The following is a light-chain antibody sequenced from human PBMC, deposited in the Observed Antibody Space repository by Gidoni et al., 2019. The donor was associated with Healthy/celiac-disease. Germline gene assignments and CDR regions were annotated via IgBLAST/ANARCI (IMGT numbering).Light chain of an antibody. V-gene: IGLV3-19*01. CDR1: SLRSYY. J-gene: IGLJ2*01. CDR3: NSRDSNGNHLAV. CDR2: GKN. Sequence: SSELTQDSDVSVALGQTVRITCQGDSLRSYYASWYQQKPEQAPVLIIYGKNNRPSGIPDRFSGSSSGNTASLTITGAQAEDEADYYCNSRDSNGNHLAVFGGGTKLTVL.